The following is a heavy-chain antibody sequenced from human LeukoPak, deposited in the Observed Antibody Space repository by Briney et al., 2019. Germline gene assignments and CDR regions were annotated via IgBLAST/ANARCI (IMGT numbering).Heavy chain of an antibody. J-gene: IGHJ4*02. D-gene: IGHD3-10*01. CDR3: SRTYYGPGY. V-gene: IGHV3-7*04. CDR1: GFTFSSYW. CDR2: IRQDGSEK. Sequence: GGSLRLSCAASGFTFSSYWMSWVRQAPGKGLEWVANIRQDGSEKNYVDSVKGRFTISRDNAKNSLYLQVNSLRAEDTAVYYCSRTYYGPGYWGQGTLVTVSS.